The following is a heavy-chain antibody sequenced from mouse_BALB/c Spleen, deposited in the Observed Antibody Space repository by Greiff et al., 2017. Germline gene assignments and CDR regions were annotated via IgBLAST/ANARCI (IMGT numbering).Heavy chain of an antibody. J-gene: IGHJ4*01. CDR2: INPYNDGT. CDR1: GYTFTSYV. D-gene: IGHD2-14*01. Sequence: EVQLQQSGPELVKPGASVKMSCKASGYTFTSYVMHWVKQKPGQGLEWIGYINPYNDGTKYNEKFKGKATLTSDKSSSTAYMELSSLTSEDSAVYYCARSAVRRDYYAMDYWGQGTSVTVSS. V-gene: IGHV1-14*01. CDR3: ARSAVRRDYYAMDY.